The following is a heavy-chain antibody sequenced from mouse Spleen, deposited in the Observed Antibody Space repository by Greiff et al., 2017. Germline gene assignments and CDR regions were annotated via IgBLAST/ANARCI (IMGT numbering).Heavy chain of an antibody. CDR2: INSNGGST. CDR1: GFTFSSYA. Sequence: EVKLVESGGGLVKPGGSLKLSCAASGFTFSSYAMSWVRQTPEKRLEWVAAINSNGGSTYYPDTVKDRFTISRDNAKNTLYLQMSSLRSEDTALYYCARHVNWGGDWYFDVWGAGTTVTVSS. D-gene: IGHD4-1*01. CDR3: ARHVNWGGDWYFDV. J-gene: IGHJ1*01. V-gene: IGHV5-6-2*01.